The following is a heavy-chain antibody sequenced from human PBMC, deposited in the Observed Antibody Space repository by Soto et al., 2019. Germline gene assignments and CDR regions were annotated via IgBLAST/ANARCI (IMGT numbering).Heavy chain of an antibody. CDR1: GFTFSSYW. V-gene: IGHV3-7*05. D-gene: IGHD6-6*01. J-gene: IGHJ4*02. CDR2: IKQDGSEK. CDR3: AGWRIAARVDLFDY. Sequence: EVQLVESGGGLVQPGGSLRLSCAASGFTFSSYWMSWVRQAPGKGLEWVANIKQDGSEKYYVDSVKGRFTISRDNAKNSLYLQMNSLRAEDTAVYYRAGWRIAARVDLFDYWGQGTLVTLSS.